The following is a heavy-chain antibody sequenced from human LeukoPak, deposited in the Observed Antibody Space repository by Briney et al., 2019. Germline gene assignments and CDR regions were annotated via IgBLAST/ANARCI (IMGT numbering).Heavy chain of an antibody. V-gene: IGHV3-30*02. Sequence: GGSLRLSCAASGFTFSTYGMTWVRQAPGKGLEWVAFIRYDGSNKYYADSVKGRFTISRDNSKNTLYLQMNSLRAEDTAVYYCAKVLGPYSSGWYKDAFDIWGQGTMVTVSS. CDR2: IRYDGSNK. CDR1: GFTFSTYG. D-gene: IGHD6-19*01. J-gene: IGHJ3*02. CDR3: AKVLGPYSSGWYKDAFDI.